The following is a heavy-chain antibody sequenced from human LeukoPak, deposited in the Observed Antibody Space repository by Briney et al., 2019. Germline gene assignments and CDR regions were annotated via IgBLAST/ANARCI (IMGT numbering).Heavy chain of an antibody. CDR2: IWYDGSNK. D-gene: IGHD5-24*01. Sequence: GGSLRLSCAASGFTFSSYGMHWVRQAPGKRLEWVAVIWYDGSNKYYADSVKGRFTISRDNSKNTLYLQMNSLRAEDTAVYYCARRGRKRDGYNSYAFDIWGQGTMVTVSS. V-gene: IGHV3-33*01. J-gene: IGHJ3*02. CDR3: ARRGRKRDGYNSYAFDI. CDR1: GFTFSSYG.